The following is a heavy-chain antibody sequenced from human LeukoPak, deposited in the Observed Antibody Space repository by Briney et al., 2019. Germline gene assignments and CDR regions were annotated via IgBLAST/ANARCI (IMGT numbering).Heavy chain of an antibody. D-gene: IGHD3-22*01. Sequence: GESLKISCKGSGYSFTSYWIGWVRQMPGKGLEWMGIIYPGDSDTRYSPSFQGQVTISADKSISTAYLQWSSLKASDTAMYYCARTKHTYYYDSSGYYYRSGFDYWGQGTLVTVST. J-gene: IGHJ4*02. V-gene: IGHV5-51*01. CDR3: ARTKHTYYYDSSGYYYRSGFDY. CDR2: IYPGDSDT. CDR1: GYSFTSYW.